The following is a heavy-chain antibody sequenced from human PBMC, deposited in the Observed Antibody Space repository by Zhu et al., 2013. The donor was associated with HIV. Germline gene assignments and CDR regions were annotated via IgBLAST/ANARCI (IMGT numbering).Heavy chain of an antibody. J-gene: IGHJ6*02. CDR3: TRTTAVTVFGFIVGHHYYAMDI. CDR1: GYNFYSYY. D-gene: IGHD3-16*01. Sequence: QVQLVQSGAEVRKPGASIRLTCQTSGYNFYSYYVQWVRQAPGQALEWMGEINPYSGGTSFAEKFRDRIMMTSDTSASSVSIQLSRLRSDDTAVYFCTRTTAVTVFGFIVGHHYYAMDIWGQGTPLIVSS. V-gene: IGHV1-46*02. CDR2: INPYSGGT.